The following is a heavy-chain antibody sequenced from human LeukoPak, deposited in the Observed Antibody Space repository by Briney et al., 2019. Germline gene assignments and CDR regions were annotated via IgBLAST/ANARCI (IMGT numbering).Heavy chain of an antibody. Sequence: PSQTLSLTCALYIGSLCGFYCSWVRQPARNGRGWCGEINHSVITNYNPTLRTPITISVDTSKTQFSLKLSSLAAADTAVYYCARGRRTGYYQLGRSFDPWGQGTLVTVSS. CDR2: INHSVIT. CDR1: IGSLCGFY. J-gene: IGHJ5*02. D-gene: IGHD3/OR15-3a*01. CDR3: ARGRRTGYYQLGRSFDP. V-gene: IGHV4-34*01.